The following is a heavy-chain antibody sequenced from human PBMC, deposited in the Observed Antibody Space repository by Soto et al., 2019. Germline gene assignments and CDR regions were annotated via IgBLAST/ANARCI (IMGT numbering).Heavy chain of an antibody. D-gene: IGHD1-1*01. CDR2: IIPIFDTA. J-gene: IGHJ6*02. V-gene: IGHV1-69*13. CDR1: GGTFSDFT. Sequence: GASVKVSCKASGGTFSDFTINWVRQAPGQRLEWMGGIIPIFDTANYAENFQGRVTITADESTSTSFMEVSSLRSEDTAVYYCARNGTLTGYSYGMDVWGQGTMVTVPS. CDR3: ARNGTLTGYSYGMDV.